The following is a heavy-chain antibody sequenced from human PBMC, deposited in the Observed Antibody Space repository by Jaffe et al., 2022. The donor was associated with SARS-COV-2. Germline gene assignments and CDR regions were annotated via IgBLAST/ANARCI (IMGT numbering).Heavy chain of an antibody. CDR3: AKTCCLVTPYYYYGMDV. J-gene: IGHJ6*02. D-gene: IGHD3-9*01. Sequence: QVQLVESGGGVVQPGRSLRLSCAASGFTFSSYGMHWVRQAPGKGLEWVAVISYDGSNKYYADSVKGRFTISRDNSKNTLYLQMNSLRAEDTAVYYCAKTCCLVTPYYYYGMDVWGQGTTVTVSS. V-gene: IGHV3-30*18. CDR1: GFTFSSYG. CDR2: ISYDGSNK.